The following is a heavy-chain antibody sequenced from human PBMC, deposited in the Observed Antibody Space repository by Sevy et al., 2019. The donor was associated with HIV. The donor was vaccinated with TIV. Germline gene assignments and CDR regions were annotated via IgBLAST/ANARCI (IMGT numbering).Heavy chain of an antibody. D-gene: IGHD4-17*01. CDR2: IYHTGST. V-gene: IGHV4-30-2*01. Sequence: SETLSLTCAVSGGSISSGIYSGNWIRQPPGKGLEWIGYIYHTGSTYYNPSLKSRVTISVDRSKNQFSLKLSSVTAADTAVYYCAGDNGDYPYYFDHWGQGTLVTVSS. CDR3: AGDNGDYPYYFDH. CDR1: GGSISSGIYS. J-gene: IGHJ4*02.